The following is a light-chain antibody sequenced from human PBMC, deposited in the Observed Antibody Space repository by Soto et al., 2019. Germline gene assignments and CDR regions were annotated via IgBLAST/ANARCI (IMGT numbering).Light chain of an antibody. V-gene: IGKV3-11*01. CDR3: LHRSDWRT. Sequence: EIVLTQSPATLSSSPGERATLSCRASQTVSSKLAWYQHKPGQAPRLLIYDASNRATGIPARFSGSGSGTDFTLTISRLEPEDFAVYYCLHRSDWRTFGRGTKVDI. CDR1: QTVSSK. J-gene: IGKJ1*01. CDR2: DAS.